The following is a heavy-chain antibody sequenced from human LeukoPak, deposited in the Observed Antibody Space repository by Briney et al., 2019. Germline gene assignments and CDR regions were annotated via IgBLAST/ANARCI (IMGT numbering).Heavy chain of an antibody. CDR3: ARSRALNYDSSGYDY. CDR2: IIPILGLV. CDR1: GGTFSSYG. Sequence: ASVKVSCKASGGTFSSYGISWVRQAPGQGLEWMGRIIPILGLVNDTQKFQGRVTITADKSTSTAYMELSSLRSEDTAVYYGARSRALNYDSSGYDYWGQGTLVTVSS. J-gene: IGHJ4*02. V-gene: IGHV1-69*04. D-gene: IGHD3-22*01.